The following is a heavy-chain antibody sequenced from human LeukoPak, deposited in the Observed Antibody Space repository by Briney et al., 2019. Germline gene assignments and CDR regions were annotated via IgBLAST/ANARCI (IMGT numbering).Heavy chain of an antibody. CDR3: ARGTAAAGNFEY. CDR2: IYHSGNT. V-gene: IGHV4-4*02. J-gene: IGHJ4*02. CDR1: GGSISSSNW. Sequence: SGTLSRTCAVSGGSISSSNWWSWVRQPPGKGLEWMGEIYHSGNTNYNSSLKSRITISVDKSKNQLSLKLSSVTPADTAVYYCARGTAAAGNFEYWGQGTLVTVSS. D-gene: IGHD6-13*01.